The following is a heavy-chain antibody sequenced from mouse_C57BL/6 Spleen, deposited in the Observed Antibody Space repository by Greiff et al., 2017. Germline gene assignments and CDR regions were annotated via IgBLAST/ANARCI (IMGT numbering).Heavy chain of an antibody. CDR2: IDPSDSYT. J-gene: IGHJ3*01. CDR3: ARNYGSSHPFAY. CDR1: GYTFTSYW. D-gene: IGHD1-1*01. V-gene: IGHV1-50*01. Sequence: VQLQQPGAELVKPGASVKLSCKASGYTFTSYWMQWVKQRPGQGLAWIGEIDPSDSYTNYNQKFKGKATLTVDTSSSTAYMQLSSLTSEDSAVYYCARNYGSSHPFAYWGQGTLVTVSA.